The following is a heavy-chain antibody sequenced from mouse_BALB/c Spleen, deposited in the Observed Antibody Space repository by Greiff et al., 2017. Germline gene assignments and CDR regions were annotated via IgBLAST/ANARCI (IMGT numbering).Heavy chain of an antibody. CDR1: GFSLTSYG. D-gene: IGHD1-1*01. J-gene: IGHJ4*01. Sequence: VKLMESGPGLVAPSQSLSITCTVSGFSLTSYGVHWVRQPPGKGLEWLGVIWAGGSTNYNSALMSRLSISKDNSKSQVFLKMNSLQTDDTAMYYCARDYYGSSYGAMDYWGKGTSVTVSS. CDR3: ARDYYGSSYGAMDY. V-gene: IGHV2-9*02. CDR2: IWAGGST.